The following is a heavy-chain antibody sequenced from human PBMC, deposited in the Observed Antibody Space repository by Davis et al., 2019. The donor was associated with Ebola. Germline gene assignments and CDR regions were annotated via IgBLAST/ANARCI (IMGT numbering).Heavy chain of an antibody. D-gene: IGHD3-16*02. J-gene: IGHJ4*02. Sequence: SVKVSCKASGGTLSSYAISWVRQAPGQGLEWMGGIIPIFGTANYAQKFQGRVTITADKSTSTAYMELSSLRSEDTAVYYCARANGDYDYIWGSYRLDYWGQGTLVTVSS. V-gene: IGHV1-69*06. CDR1: GGTLSSYA. CDR3: ARANGDYDYIWGSYRLDY. CDR2: IIPIFGTA.